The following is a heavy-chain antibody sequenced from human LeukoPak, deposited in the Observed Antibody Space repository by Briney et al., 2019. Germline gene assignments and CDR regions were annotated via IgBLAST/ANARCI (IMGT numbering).Heavy chain of an antibody. J-gene: IGHJ6*02. D-gene: IGHD2-2*01. CDR1: GFTFSSYA. V-gene: IGHV3-23*01. CDR3: AKGVRVCSSTSCLPLKYYYYGMDV. Sequence: PGGSLRLSCAASGFTFSSYAMSWVRQAPGKGLEWVSAISGSGGSTYYADSVKGRFTISRDNSKNTLYLQMNSLRAEDTAVYYCAKGVRVCSSTSCLPLKYYYYGMDVWGQGTTLTVSS. CDR2: ISGSGGST.